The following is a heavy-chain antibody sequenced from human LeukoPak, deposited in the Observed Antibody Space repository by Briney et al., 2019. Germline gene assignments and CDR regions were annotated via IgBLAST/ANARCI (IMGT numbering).Heavy chain of an antibody. CDR1: GGSFSAYY. CDR3: VRAEVSSGSEDY. Sequence: SETLSLTCAVYGGSFSAYYWSWIRQPPGKGLEWIGEINHSGSTNYNPSLKSRVTISVDTSKNQFSLKLSSVTAADTAVYYCVRAEVSSGSEDYWGQGTLVTVSS. CDR2: INHSGST. D-gene: IGHD6-19*01. J-gene: IGHJ4*02. V-gene: IGHV4-34*01.